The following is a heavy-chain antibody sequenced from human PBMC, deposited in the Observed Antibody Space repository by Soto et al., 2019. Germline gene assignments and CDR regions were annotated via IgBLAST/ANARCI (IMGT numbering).Heavy chain of an antibody. CDR2: ISSSSSTI. J-gene: IGHJ3*02. CDR1: GFTFSSYS. D-gene: IGHD3-3*01. Sequence: PGGSLRLSCAASGFTFSSYSMNWVRQAPGKGLEWVSYISSSSSTIYYADSVKGRFTISRDNAKNSLYLQMNSLRAEDTAVYYCARVFNTGEAFSVLRFLEWPRDDAFDIWGQGTMVTVSS. V-gene: IGHV3-48*01. CDR3: ARVFNTGEAFSVLRFLEWPRDDAFDI.